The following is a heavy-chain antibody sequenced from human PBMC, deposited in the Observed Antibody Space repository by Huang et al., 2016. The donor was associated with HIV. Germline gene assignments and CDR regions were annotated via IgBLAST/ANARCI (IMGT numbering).Heavy chain of an antibody. CDR2: INHSGRA. Sequence: QVRLQQWGAGLLKPSETLSLTCDVYGGFFSGFQGTWIGQSQGKGVEWIGEINHSGRATYNPSLTTRVTITGDMSKNQFSLKMTSLTVADTSVYFCARCLRFCRGGDCFPTHFQHWSQG. CDR1: GGFFSGFQ. J-gene: IGHJ1*01. D-gene: IGHD2-21*02. V-gene: IGHV4-34*02. CDR3: ARCLRFCRGGDCFPTHFQH.